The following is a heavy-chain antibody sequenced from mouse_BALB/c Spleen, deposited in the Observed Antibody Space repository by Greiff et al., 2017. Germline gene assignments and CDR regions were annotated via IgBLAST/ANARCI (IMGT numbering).Heavy chain of an antibody. CDR3: ARNYRYWYFDV. Sequence: EVKLVESGPGLVKPSQSLSLTCTVTGYSITSDYAWNWIRQFPGNKLEWMGYISYSGSTSYNPSLKSRISITRDTSKNQFFLQLNSVTTEDTATYYCARNYRYWYFDVWGAGTTVTVSS. V-gene: IGHV3-2*02. J-gene: IGHJ1*01. CDR2: ISYSGST. D-gene: IGHD2-14*01. CDR1: GYSITSDYA.